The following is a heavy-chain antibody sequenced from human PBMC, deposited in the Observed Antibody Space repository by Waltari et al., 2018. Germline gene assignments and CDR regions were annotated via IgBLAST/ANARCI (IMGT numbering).Heavy chain of an antibody. CDR2: INHSGST. CDR1: GGSFRGYY. J-gene: IGHJ4*02. V-gene: IGHV4-34*01. Sequence: QVQLQQWGAGLLKPSETLSLTCAVYGGSFRGYYWSWIRQPPGKGLEWIGEINHSGSTNYNPSLKSRVTISVDTSKNQFSLKLSSVTAADTAVYYCARGTRGPAPNLYYFDSWGQGTLVTVSS. D-gene: IGHD2-2*01. CDR3: ARGTRGPAPNLYYFDS.